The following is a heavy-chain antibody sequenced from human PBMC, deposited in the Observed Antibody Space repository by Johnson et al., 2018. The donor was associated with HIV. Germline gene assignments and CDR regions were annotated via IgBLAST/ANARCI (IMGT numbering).Heavy chain of an antibody. D-gene: IGHD3-16*01. CDR3: AKDARTRLGLEPDAFDI. CDR1: GFTVSSNY. CDR2: IYSGGDT. Sequence: VQLVESGGGLVQPGGSLRLSCAVSGFTVSSNYITWVRQAPGKGLEWISVIYSGGDTYYADSVKGRFTISRDDSKNTLYLQMNSLRAEDTAVYYCAKDARTRLGLEPDAFDIWGQGTMVTVSS. V-gene: IGHV3-66*01. J-gene: IGHJ3*02.